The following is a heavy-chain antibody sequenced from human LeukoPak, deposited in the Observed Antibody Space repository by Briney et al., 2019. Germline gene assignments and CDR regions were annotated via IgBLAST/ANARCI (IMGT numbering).Heavy chain of an antibody. D-gene: IGHD5-12*01. CDR3: ARWGRVATITLPYSYYYGMDV. Sequence: ASVKVSCTASGGTFSSYAISWVRQAPGQGLEWMGGIIPIFGTANYAQKFQGRVTITADESTSTAYMELSSLRSEDTAVYYCARWGRVATITLPYSYYYGMDVWGQGTTVTVSS. V-gene: IGHV1-69*01. CDR1: GGTFSSYA. J-gene: IGHJ6*02. CDR2: IIPIFGTA.